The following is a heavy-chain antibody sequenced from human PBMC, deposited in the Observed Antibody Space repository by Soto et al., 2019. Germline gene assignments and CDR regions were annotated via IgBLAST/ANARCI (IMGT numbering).Heavy chain of an antibody. CDR2: IYHSGVT. D-gene: IGHD6-19*01. CDR3: AGMPYTSGLRFDP. Sequence: SETLSLTCSFSGDSSSTSTYSWSWIRQPPGKALEWVGFIYHSGVTSYNPSLKSRVSISLDMSNSQCTLNLRSVTAADTAVYYCAGMPYTSGLRFDPWGPGTLVTVSS. J-gene: IGHJ5*02. CDR1: GDSSSTSTYS. V-gene: IGHV4-30-2*01.